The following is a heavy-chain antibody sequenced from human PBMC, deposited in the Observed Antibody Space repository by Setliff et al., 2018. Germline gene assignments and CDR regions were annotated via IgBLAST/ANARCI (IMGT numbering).Heavy chain of an antibody. Sequence: ASVKVSCKASGYTFTGYYMHWVRQAPGQGLEWMGWINPNSGGTNYAQKLQGRVTMTTDTSTSTAYMELRSLRSDDTAVYYCARRAPAAMADAFDIWGQGTMVTVSS. J-gene: IGHJ3*02. V-gene: IGHV1-2*02. CDR3: ARRAPAAMADAFDI. D-gene: IGHD2-2*01. CDR1: GYTFTGYY. CDR2: INPNSGGT.